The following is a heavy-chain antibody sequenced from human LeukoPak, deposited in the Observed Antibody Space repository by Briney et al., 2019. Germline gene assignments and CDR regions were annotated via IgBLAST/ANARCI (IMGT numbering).Heavy chain of an antibody. CDR1: GFTFSSYG. CDR2: ISSSSTYI. CDR3: ARDDPRWGTSGDY. D-gene: IGHD7-27*01. V-gene: IGHV3-21*01. Sequence: GGSLRLSRAASGFTFSSYGMHWVRQAPGKGLEWVSFISSSSTYIYYADSLKGRFTISRDNAKNSLYLQMNSLRAEDTAVYYCARDDPRWGTSGDYWGQGTLVTVSS. J-gene: IGHJ4*02.